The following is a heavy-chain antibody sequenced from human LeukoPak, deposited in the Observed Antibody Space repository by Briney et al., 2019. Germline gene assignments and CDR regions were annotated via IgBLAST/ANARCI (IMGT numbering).Heavy chain of an antibody. CDR2: INSDGSST. V-gene: IGHV3-74*01. CDR3: AKYIGGYCGGDCYFDY. D-gene: IGHD2-21*02. J-gene: IGHJ4*02. Sequence: GGSLRLSCAASGLTFSSYWMHWVRQAPGKGLVWVSRINSDGSSTSYADSVKGRFTISRDNAKNTLYLQMNSLRAEDTAVYYCAKYIGGYCGGDCYFDYWGQGTLVTVSS. CDR1: GLTFSSYW.